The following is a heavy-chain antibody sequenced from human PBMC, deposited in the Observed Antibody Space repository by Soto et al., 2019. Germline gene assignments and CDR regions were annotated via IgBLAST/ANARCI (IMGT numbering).Heavy chain of an antibody. CDR2: ISGSGGST. CDR1: GFTFSSYA. CDR3: AMSWLLYQDAFDI. D-gene: IGHD3-3*01. Sequence: GGSLRLSCAASGFTFSSYAMSWVRQAPGKGLEWVSAISGSGGSTYYADSVKGRFTISRDNSKNTLYLQMNSLRAEDTAVYYCAMSWLLYQDAFDIWGQGTMVTVSS. V-gene: IGHV3-23*01. J-gene: IGHJ3*02.